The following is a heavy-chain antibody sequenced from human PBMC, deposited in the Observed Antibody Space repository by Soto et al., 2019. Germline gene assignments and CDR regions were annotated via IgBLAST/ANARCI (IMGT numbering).Heavy chain of an antibody. CDR3: AIYSPVGASVAT. CDR2: IYYTGST. D-gene: IGHD2-15*01. Sequence: PSETLSLTCTVSGGSISSSNYYWGGLRQPPGKGLEWIASIYYTGSTYYNPSLKSRVTMSVETSKNQFSLKLSSVTAADTAVYYCAIYSPVGASVATRGQGTLVPVSS. V-gene: IGHV4-39*01. CDR1: GGSISSSNYY. J-gene: IGHJ4*02.